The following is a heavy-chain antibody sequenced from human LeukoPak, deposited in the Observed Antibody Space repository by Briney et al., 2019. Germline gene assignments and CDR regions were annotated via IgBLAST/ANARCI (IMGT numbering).Heavy chain of an antibody. Sequence: GGSLRLSCAASGFTFSSYSMTWVRQAPGKGLEWVSVISGSGGATYYADSVKGRFTISRDNSRNTLCLQMNSLRAEDTAVYYCARAAMVRGVDYFDSWGQGTLVTVSS. J-gene: IGHJ4*02. CDR2: ISGSGGAT. D-gene: IGHD3-10*01. V-gene: IGHV3-23*01. CDR3: ARAAMVRGVDYFDS. CDR1: GFTFSSYS.